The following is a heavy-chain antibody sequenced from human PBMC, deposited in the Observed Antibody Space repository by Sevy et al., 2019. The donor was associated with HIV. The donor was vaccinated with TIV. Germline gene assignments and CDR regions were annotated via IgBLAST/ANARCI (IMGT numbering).Heavy chain of an antibody. CDR2: SSPYDGDT. V-gene: IGHV1-18*01. CDR3: TRDTWELLTGIAYYYSGMDV. CDR1: GYNFNIYT. D-gene: IGHD1-26*01. Sequence: ASVKVSCQSSGYNFNIYTIHWVLQARGQGLEWVGRSSPYDGDTDYAHNFHGRVSLTMDTSTSTAYLGLTSLRSDDTAVYFCTRDTWELLTGIAYYYSGMDVWGQGTTVTVSS. J-gene: IGHJ6*02.